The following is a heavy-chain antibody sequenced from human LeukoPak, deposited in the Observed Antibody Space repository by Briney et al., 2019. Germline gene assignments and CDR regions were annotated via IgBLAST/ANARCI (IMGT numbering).Heavy chain of an antibody. V-gene: IGHV3-30*18. CDR2: ISYDGSNK. CDR1: GFTFSSYG. D-gene: IGHD6-13*01. Sequence: GGSLRLSCAASGFTFSSYGMHWVRQAPGKGLEWVAVISYDGSNKYYADSVKGRFTISRDNSKNTLYLQMNGLRAEDTAVYYCAKAMTRLDSTNFDYWGQGTLVTVSS. J-gene: IGHJ4*02. CDR3: AKAMTRLDSTNFDY.